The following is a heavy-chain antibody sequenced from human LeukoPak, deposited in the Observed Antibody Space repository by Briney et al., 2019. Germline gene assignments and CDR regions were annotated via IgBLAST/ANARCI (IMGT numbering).Heavy chain of an antibody. V-gene: IGHV3-53*01. CDR1: GFTVSSSY. CDR2: IYSGGIA. Sequence: GXSLRLSCAASGFTVSSSYMSWVRQAPGKGLEWVSVIYSGGIAYYADSVKGRFTISRDNSKNTMYLQMNSLRAEDTAVYYCGVNSDYWGQGTLVTVSS. J-gene: IGHJ4*02. CDR3: GVNSDY. D-gene: IGHD4-23*01.